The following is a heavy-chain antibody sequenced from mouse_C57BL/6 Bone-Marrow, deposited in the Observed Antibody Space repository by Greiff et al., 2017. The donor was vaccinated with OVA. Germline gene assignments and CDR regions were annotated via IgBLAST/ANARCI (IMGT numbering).Heavy chain of an antibody. CDR2: INPGSGGT. D-gene: IGHD1-1*01. V-gene: IGHV1-54*01. CDR3: ASGYYYGSSYEAYYAMDY. CDR1: GYAFTNYL. Sequence: QVQLQQSGAELVRPGTSVKVSCKASGYAFTNYLIEWVKQRPGQGLEWIGVINPGSGGTNYNEKFKGKATLTADKSSSTSYMQLSSLTSEDSAVYFCASGYYYGSSYEAYYAMDYWGQGTSVTVSS. J-gene: IGHJ4*01.